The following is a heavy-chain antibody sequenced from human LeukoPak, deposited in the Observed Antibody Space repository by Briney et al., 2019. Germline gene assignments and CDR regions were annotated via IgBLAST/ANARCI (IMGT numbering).Heavy chain of an antibody. J-gene: IGHJ4*02. D-gene: IGHD3-22*01. V-gene: IGHV3-30*04. CDR3: VRGDYSDSSGPGY. Sequence: GGSLRLSCAASGFTFSGYAMHWVRQAPGKGLEWVAVISYDGSNEYYADSVKGRFTISRDNSRNTLYLQMNSLRDEDTAVYYCVRGDYSDSSGPGYWGQGTLVTVSS. CDR1: GFTFSGYA. CDR2: ISYDGSNE.